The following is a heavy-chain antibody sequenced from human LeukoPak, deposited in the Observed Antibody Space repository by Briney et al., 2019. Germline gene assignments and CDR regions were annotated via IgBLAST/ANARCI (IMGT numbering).Heavy chain of an antibody. CDR1: GGSFSGYY. CDR3: AKEGRSLQTY. Sequence: ETLSLTCAVYGGSFSGYYWSWIRQPPGKGLEWVANIKGDGTETYYVDSVKGRFTISRDNAKNSLYLQMNSLRVEDTAVYYCAKEGRSLQTYWGQGTLVTVSS. CDR2: IKGDGTET. V-gene: IGHV3-7*03. D-gene: IGHD5-24*01. J-gene: IGHJ4*02.